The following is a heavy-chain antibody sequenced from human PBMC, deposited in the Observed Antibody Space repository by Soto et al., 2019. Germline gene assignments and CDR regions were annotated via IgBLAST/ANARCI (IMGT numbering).Heavy chain of an antibody. Sequence: PGGSLRLSCAASGFTFSSYAMSWVRQAPGKGLEWVSAISGSGGSTYYADSVKGRFTTSRDNSKNTLYLQMNSLRAEDTAVYYCAKGPYDSSGYSRYYFDYWGQGTLVTVSS. V-gene: IGHV3-23*01. CDR1: GFTFSSYA. CDR2: ISGSGGST. D-gene: IGHD3-22*01. J-gene: IGHJ4*01. CDR3: AKGPYDSSGYSRYYFDY.